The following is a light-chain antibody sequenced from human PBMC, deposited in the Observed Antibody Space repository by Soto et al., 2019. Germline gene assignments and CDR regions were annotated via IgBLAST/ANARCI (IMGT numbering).Light chain of an antibody. CDR1: QSISSW. Sequence: DIQMTQSPSSLSASVGDRVTITCRASQSISSWLAWYQQKPGKAPKLLIYKASSLESGVPSRFSGSVSGTEFTRTIRSLQPDDFATYYCQQDDSYPWTFGKGPKVEIK. CDR2: KAS. CDR3: QQDDSYPWT. V-gene: IGKV1-5*03. J-gene: IGKJ1*01.